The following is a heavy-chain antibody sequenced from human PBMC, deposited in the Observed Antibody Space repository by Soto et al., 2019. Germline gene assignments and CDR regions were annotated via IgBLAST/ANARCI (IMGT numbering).Heavy chain of an antibody. CDR2: ISGSGATT. V-gene: IGHV3-23*01. CDR3: AKHTRGYSPSYFDY. D-gene: IGHD5-18*01. J-gene: IGHJ4*02. CDR1: GFSFSGYA. Sequence: EVQLLESGGGLVQPGGFLRLSCATSGFSFSGYAMSWVRQAPGKGLEWVSVISGSGATTFYADSVKGRFTISRDSSRNTLFLQMNSLRAEDTAIYYGAKHTRGYSPSYFDYWGQGTLVTVSS.